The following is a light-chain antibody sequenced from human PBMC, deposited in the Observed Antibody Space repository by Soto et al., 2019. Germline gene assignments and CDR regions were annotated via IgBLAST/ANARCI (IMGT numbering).Light chain of an antibody. CDR3: QQYHNTPIT. J-gene: IGKJ5*01. CDR2: GVS. CDR1: QSVRSNY. Sequence: ENVLTQSPCILYLSPGERATLSCRASQSVRSNYLAWYQQIPGQAPRLLIYGVSSRAAGIPDRFSGSGSGTDFTLTINRLEPEDFAVYYCQQYHNTPITFGQGTRLEI. V-gene: IGKV3-20*01.